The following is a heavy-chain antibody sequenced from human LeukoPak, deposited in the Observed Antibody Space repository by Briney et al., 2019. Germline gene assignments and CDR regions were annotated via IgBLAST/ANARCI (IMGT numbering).Heavy chain of an antibody. J-gene: IGHJ6*03. CDR2: TIPMFGSA. Sequence: ASVKVSCKASRDTFDSYSISWLGQAPGQGLEWMGGTIPMFGSANYAQKFQGRVTITTDQTTTTAYMELSSLSSEDTAVYYCARVGRSRGSLPNSYYYMDVWGKGTTVTVSS. CDR1: RDTFDSYS. CDR3: ARVGRSRGSLPNSYYYMDV. D-gene: IGHD2-15*01. V-gene: IGHV1-69*05.